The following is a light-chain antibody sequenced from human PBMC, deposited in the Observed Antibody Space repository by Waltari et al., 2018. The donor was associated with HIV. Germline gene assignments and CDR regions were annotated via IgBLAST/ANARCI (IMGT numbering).Light chain of an antibody. Sequence: DIVMTQSPDSLAVPLGERATITCNSSQTVLYSSNKKNFLSWYQQKPGQPPKLLISWATTRDSGVPDRFSGSGSGTDFTLTASSLQAEDVAFYYCQQYYSTPYTFGRGTKV. V-gene: IGKV4-1*01. CDR2: WAT. J-gene: IGKJ2*01. CDR3: QQYYSTPYT. CDR1: QTVLYSSNKKNF.